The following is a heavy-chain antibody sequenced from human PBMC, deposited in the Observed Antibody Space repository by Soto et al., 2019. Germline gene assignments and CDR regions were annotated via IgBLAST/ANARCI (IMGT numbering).Heavy chain of an antibody. Sequence: QVQLQESGPGLVKPSQTLSLTCTVSGGSISSGDYYWSWIRQPPGKGLEWIGYIYYSGSTYYNPSLKSRVTTSGDTSKTQFPLKLSSVTAADTAVYYCASVVHRPVRFDLWGRGTLVTVSS. CDR2: IYYSGST. CDR1: GGSISSGDYY. J-gene: IGHJ2*01. CDR3: ASVVHRPVRFDL. D-gene: IGHD1-1*01. V-gene: IGHV4-30-4*01.